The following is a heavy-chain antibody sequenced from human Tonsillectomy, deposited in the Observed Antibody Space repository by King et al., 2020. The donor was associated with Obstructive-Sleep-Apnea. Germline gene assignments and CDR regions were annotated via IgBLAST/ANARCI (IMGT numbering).Heavy chain of an antibody. Sequence: VQLVESGGGLVQPGGSLRLSCAASGFTFSSYAMSWVRQAPGKGLEWVSGVSGSGGSAYYADSVKVRLTISRDNSKNTLYLQMNTLRAEDTAVYYCAKVFSSGWTGFDFDYWGQGTLVTVSS. J-gene: IGHJ4*02. CDR1: GFTFSSYA. CDR2: VSGSGGSA. D-gene: IGHD6-19*01. CDR3: AKVFSSGWTGFDFDY. V-gene: IGHV3-23*04.